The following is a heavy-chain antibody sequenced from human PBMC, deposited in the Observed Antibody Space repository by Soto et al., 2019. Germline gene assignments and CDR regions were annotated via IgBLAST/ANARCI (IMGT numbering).Heavy chain of an antibody. J-gene: IGHJ6*03. CDR1: GFTFSSYA. CDR3: ARSFSSSSAYYYYYMDV. D-gene: IGHD6-6*01. Sequence: EVQLVESGGGLVQPGGSLRLSCAASGFTFSSYAMHWVRQAPGKGLEYVSAISSNGGSTYYANSVKGRFTISRDNSKNTLYLQMGSLRAEDMAVYYCARSFSSSSAYYYYYMDVWGKGTTVTVSS. CDR2: ISSNGGST. V-gene: IGHV3-64*01.